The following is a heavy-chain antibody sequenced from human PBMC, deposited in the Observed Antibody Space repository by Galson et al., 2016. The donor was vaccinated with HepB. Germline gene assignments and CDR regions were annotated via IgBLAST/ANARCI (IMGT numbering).Heavy chain of an antibody. D-gene: IGHD1-1*01. CDR1: GFTISSHY. CDR3: ARDGDNWNDFDC. Sequence: SLRLSCAASGFTISSHYMSWVRQAPGKGLEWVSTIYSDGSTYYADSVKGRFTISRDNAKNSLYVQMDSLRADDTAVYYCARDGDNWNDFDCWGQGTLVTVSS. CDR2: IYSDGST. V-gene: IGHV3-53*01. J-gene: IGHJ4*02.